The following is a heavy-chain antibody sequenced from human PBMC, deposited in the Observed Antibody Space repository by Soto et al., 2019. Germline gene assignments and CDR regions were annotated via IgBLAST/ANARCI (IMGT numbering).Heavy chain of an antibody. CDR3: ARVAARPTDAFDI. V-gene: IGHV1-2*04. Sequence: ASVKVSCKASGYTFTGYYMHWVRQAPGQGLEWMGWINPNSGGTNYAQKFQGWVTMTRDTSISTAYMELSRLRSDDTAVYYCARVAARPTDAFDIWGQGTMVTVSS. CDR1: GYTFTGYY. D-gene: IGHD6-6*01. J-gene: IGHJ3*02. CDR2: INPNSGGT.